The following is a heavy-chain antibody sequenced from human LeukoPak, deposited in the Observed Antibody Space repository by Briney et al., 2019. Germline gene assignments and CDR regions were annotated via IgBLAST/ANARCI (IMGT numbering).Heavy chain of an antibody. CDR2: ISSSGSTI. J-gene: IGHJ4*02. D-gene: IGHD3-10*01. CDR3: AKASLWFGELFRYFDY. CDR1: GFTFSSYE. V-gene: IGHV3-48*03. Sequence: GGSLRLSCAASGFTFSSYEMNWVRQAPGEGLEWVSYISSSGSTIYYADSVKGRFTISRDNSKNTLYLQMNSLRAEDTAVYYCAKASLWFGELFRYFDYWGQGTLVTVSS.